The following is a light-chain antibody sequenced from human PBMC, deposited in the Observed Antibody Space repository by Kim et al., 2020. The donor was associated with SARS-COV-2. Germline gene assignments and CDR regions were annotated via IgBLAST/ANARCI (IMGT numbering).Light chain of an antibody. CDR1: SSDIGSYEY. CDR2: DVT. CDR3: SSYSVVSTFV. V-gene: IGLV2-14*03. J-gene: IGLJ1*01. Sequence: QSALTQPASVSGSPGQSITISCSGSSSDIGSYEYVSWYQQHPGKAPKLLIFDVTNRPSGISSRFSGSKSGNTASLTISGLQAEDEADYYCSSYSVVSTFVFGPGTKVTV.